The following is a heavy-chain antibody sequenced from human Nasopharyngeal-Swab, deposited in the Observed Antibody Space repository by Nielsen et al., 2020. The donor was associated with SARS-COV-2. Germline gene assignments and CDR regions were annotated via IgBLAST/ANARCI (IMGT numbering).Heavy chain of an antibody. CDR3: ARVRSGWQTYYYYGMDV. D-gene: IGHD6-19*01. V-gene: IGHV4-34*01. Sequence: WIRQPPGKGLEWIGEINHSGSTNYNPSLKSRVTISVDTSKNQFSLKLSSVTAADTAVYYCARVRSGWQTYYYYGMDVWGQGTTATVSS. J-gene: IGHJ6*02. CDR2: INHSGST.